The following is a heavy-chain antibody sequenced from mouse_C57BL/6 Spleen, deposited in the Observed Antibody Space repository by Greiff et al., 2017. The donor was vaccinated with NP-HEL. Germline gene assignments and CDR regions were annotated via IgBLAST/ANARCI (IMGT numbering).Heavy chain of an antibody. CDR2: ISDGGSYT. CDR3: AREPAHFDY. CDR1: GFTFSSYA. V-gene: IGHV5-4*01. Sequence: EVQVVESGGGLVKPGGSLKLSCAASGFTFSSYAMSWVRQTPEKRLEWVATISDGGSYTYYPDNVKGRFTISRDNAKNNLYLQMSHLKSEDTAMYYCAREPAHFDYWGQGTTLTVSS. J-gene: IGHJ2*01.